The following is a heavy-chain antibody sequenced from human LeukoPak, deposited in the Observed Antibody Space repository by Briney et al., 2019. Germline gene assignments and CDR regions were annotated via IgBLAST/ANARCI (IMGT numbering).Heavy chain of an antibody. D-gene: IGHD6-6*01. CDR1: GYTFTGYY. CDR3: ARDPPLGIAARRGVLWFDP. V-gene: IGHV1-2*02. Sequence: ASVKVSCKASGYTFTGYYMHWVRQAPGQGLEWMGWINPNSGGTNYAQKFQGRVTMTRDTSISTAYMERSRLRSDDTAVYYCARDPPLGIAARRGVLWFDPWGQGTLVTVSS. CDR2: INPNSGGT. J-gene: IGHJ5*02.